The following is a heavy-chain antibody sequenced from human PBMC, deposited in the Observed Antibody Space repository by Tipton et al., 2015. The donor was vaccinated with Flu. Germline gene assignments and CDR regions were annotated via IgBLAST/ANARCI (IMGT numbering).Heavy chain of an antibody. J-gene: IGHJ4*02. D-gene: IGHD3-10*01. CDR1: GDSIGSPYY. CDR2: FFHSGST. Sequence: TLSLTCSVSGDSIGSPYYWGWIRQPPGKGLEWIGNFFHSGSTYYNPSLKSRVTISEDTSRNQFSLKLSSVTAADTAVYYCATTTYYYGSGTHDYWGQGTLVTVSS. CDR3: ATTTYYYGSGTHDY. V-gene: IGHV4-38-2*01.